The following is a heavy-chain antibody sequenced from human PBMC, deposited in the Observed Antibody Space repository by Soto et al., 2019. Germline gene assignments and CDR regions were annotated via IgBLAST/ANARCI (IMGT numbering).Heavy chain of an antibody. CDR3: EKDKGAGGGSCFDY. CDR1: GFPFSYYA. CDR2: ISVSGGNT. V-gene: IGHV3-23*01. J-gene: IGHJ4*02. D-gene: IGHD2-15*01. Sequence: QSGGSLRLSCAASGFPFSYYAMSLVRQSPGKGLEWVSAISVSGGNTYYADSVKGRFTISRDQSRNTMYLQMKSLRVDDTAVYYCEKDKGAGGGSCFDYWGQGNLVPVYS.